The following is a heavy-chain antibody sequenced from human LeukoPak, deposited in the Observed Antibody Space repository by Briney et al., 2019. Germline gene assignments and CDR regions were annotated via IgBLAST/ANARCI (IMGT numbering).Heavy chain of an antibody. CDR1: GYTFTGYY. J-gene: IGHJ5*02. CDR3: ARERKTRHKYCSGGSCYRNYNWFDP. CDR2: INPNSGGT. D-gene: IGHD2-15*01. V-gene: IGHV1-2*02. Sequence: ASVKVSCKASGYTFTGYYMHWVRQAPGQGLEWMGWINPNSGGTNYAQKFQGRVTMTRDTSISTAYMELSRLRSDDTAVYYCARERKTRHKYCSGGSCYRNYNWFDPWGQGTLVTVSS.